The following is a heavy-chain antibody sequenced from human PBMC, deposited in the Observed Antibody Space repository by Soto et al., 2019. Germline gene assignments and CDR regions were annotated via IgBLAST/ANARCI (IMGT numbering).Heavy chain of an antibody. J-gene: IGHJ6*02. CDR3: ARGGYSSKYYFYSGMDV. V-gene: IGHV4-30-2*01. Sequence: QLQLQESGSGLVKPSQTLSLTCAVSGGSISSGGYSWSWLRQPPGKGLEWIGYIFHSGSTYYNPSLKSRVTITVDTSKNQFSLKLSSVTAADTAVYYCARGGYSSKYYFYSGMDVWGQGTTVTVSS. CDR1: GGSISSGGYS. D-gene: IGHD5-18*01. CDR2: IFHSGST.